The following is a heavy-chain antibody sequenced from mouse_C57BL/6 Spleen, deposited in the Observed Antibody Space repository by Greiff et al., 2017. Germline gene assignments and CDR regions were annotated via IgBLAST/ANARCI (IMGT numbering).Heavy chain of an antibody. Sequence: VQLQESGPGLVAPSQSLSITCTVSGFSLTSYGVHWVRQPPGKGLEWLVVIWSDGSTTYNSALKSRLSISKDNSKSQVFLKMNSLQTDDTAMYYCARHAPLTTVVAPYAMDYWGQGTSVTVSS. CDR1: GFSLTSYG. D-gene: IGHD1-1*01. V-gene: IGHV2-6-1*01. CDR3: ARHAPLTTVVAPYAMDY. CDR2: IWSDGST. J-gene: IGHJ4*01.